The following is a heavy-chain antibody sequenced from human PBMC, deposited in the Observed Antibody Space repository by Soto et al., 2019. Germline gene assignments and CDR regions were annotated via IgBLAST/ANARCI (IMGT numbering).Heavy chain of an antibody. D-gene: IGHD1-26*01. V-gene: IGHV3-74*01. CDR1: GFTFSTSW. CDR3: AIAGSYRFDY. Sequence: EVQLVESGGDLIQPGGSLRISCAASGFTFSTSWMHWVRQAPGEGLAWVSRINSDGTTINYADSVKGRFTISRDNAKNTLYLQMNSRRADDTAVYYCAIAGSYRFDYWGQGSLVTVSS. J-gene: IGHJ4*02. CDR2: INSDGTTI.